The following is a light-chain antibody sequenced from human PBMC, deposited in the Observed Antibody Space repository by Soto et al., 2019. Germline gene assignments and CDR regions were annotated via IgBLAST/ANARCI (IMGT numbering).Light chain of an antibody. CDR2: EVS. J-gene: IGLJ1*01. CDR3: SSYTSSSTRV. Sequence: QSVLTQPPSVPGSPGQSITISCTGTSSDVGGYNYVSWYQQHPGKAPKLMIYEVSNRPSGVSNRFSGSKSGNTASLTISGLQAEDEADYYCSSYTSSSTRVFGTGTKVTVL. CDR1: SSDVGGYNY. V-gene: IGLV2-14*01.